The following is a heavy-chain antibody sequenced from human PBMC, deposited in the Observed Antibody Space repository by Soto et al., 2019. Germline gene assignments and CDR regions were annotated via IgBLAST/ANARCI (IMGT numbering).Heavy chain of an antibody. D-gene: IGHD2-8*01. V-gene: IGHV3-48*02. J-gene: IGHJ6*02. CDR3: ARDFVCADGVCYTGYYYFGLDV. CDR2: ISSTSRTI. CDR1: GFTFSTYS. Sequence: GGSLRLSCAASGFTFSTYSMNWVRQTPGKGLEWLSYISSTSRTIYHADSVKGRFTISRDNAKNSLYLQMNSLRDEDTAVYYCARDFVCADGVCYTGYYYFGLDVWGQGTTVTVSS.